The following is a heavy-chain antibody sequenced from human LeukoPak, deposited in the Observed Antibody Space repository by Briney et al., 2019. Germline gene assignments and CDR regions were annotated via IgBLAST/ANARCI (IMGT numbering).Heavy chain of an antibody. D-gene: IGHD4-23*01. CDR1: QSIFYKYW. V-gene: IGHV3-74*03. Sequence: GGSLRLSCAAAQSIFYKYWMHWVRLVPGTRLAWVLRVNSDGTSTTYADSVKGRFTVSRDNAQNTLYLQMDSLRVDDTAVYYCAGGGFSGFDHWGQGILVTVSS. J-gene: IGHJ4*02. CDR3: AGGGFSGFDH. CDR2: VNSDGTST.